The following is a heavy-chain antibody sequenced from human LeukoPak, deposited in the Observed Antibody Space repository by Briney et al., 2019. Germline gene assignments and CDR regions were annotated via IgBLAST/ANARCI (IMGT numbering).Heavy chain of an antibody. CDR2: INHSGST. J-gene: IGHJ4*02. Sequence: PSETLSLTRAVYGGSFSGYYWSWIRQPPGKGLEWIGEINHSGSTNYNPSLKSRVTISVDTSKNQFSLKLSSVTAADTAVYYCARSRPSFGVVIIEPFDYWGQGTLVTVSS. CDR1: GGSFSGYY. D-gene: IGHD3-3*01. V-gene: IGHV4-34*01. CDR3: ARSRPSFGVVIIEPFDY.